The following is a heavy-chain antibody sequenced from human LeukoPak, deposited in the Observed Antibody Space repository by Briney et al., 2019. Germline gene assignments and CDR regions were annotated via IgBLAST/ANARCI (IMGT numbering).Heavy chain of an antibody. V-gene: IGHV3-33*08. Sequence: GGSLRLSCAASGFTFSSYSMHWVRQAPGKGLDWVAVIWYDGSTEFYADSVKGRFTISRDNSNNTLYLQMNSLRAEDTAVYSCARDGGYYYYGMDVWGQGTTVTVSS. CDR3: ARDGGYYYYGMDV. J-gene: IGHJ6*02. CDR2: IWYDGSTE. CDR1: GFTFSSYS.